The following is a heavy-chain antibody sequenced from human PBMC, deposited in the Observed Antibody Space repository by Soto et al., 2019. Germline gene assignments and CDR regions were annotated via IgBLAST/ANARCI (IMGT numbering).Heavy chain of an antibody. CDR3: ATVVGPTPFYWFNP. V-gene: IGHV3-72*01. D-gene: IGHD1-26*01. J-gene: IGHJ5*02. CDR1: GFVFSDHH. Sequence: EVQLVESGGGLVQPGGSLRLSCVASGFVFSDHHMDWVRQAPGKGLEWVGRAGNKATKYTTHYAASVRGRFTISSDESKNSLYLQMNSLKTDDTAMYYCATVVGPTPFYWFNPWGQGTLVTVSS. CDR2: AGNKATKYTT.